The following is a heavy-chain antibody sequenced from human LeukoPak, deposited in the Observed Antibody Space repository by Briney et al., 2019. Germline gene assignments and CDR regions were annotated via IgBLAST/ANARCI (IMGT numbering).Heavy chain of an antibody. D-gene: IGHD2-15*01. Sequence: SVKVSCKASGGTFSSYAISWVRQAPGQGLEWMGGIIPIFGTTNYAQKFQGRVTITADKSTSTDYMELSSLRSEDTAVYYCARDRSGGSLTTLYDYWGQGTLVTVSS. V-gene: IGHV1-69*06. J-gene: IGHJ4*02. CDR2: IIPIFGTT. CDR1: GGTFSSYA. CDR3: ARDRSGGSLTTLYDY.